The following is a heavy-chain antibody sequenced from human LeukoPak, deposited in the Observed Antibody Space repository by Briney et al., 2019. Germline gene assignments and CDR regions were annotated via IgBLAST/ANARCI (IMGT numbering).Heavy chain of an antibody. CDR2: IWSDGTTE. J-gene: IGHJ4*02. CDR1: GFTLSRSA. CDR3: AKRLGSGDTDY. V-gene: IGHV3-30*02. D-gene: IGHD3-10*01. Sequence: GGSLRLSCAASGFTLSRSAMRWVRQAPGKGLEWMAAIWSDGTTEKYADSVKGRFTISRDSSKNTLYLQMNSLRAEDTAVYYCAKRLGSGDTDYWGQGTLVTVSS.